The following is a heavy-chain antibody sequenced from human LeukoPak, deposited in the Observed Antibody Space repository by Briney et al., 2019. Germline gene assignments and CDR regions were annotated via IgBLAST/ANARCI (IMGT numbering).Heavy chain of an antibody. Sequence: GGSLRLSCAASGFNYSAYNMNWVRQAPGKGLEGVASITSSSAYIDYGDSVKGRVRISGDNAKNSLYLKMNALTAEDTAVYYCARDGDSGSYFDYWGQGTLVTVSS. D-gene: IGHD1-26*01. CDR1: GFNYSAYN. J-gene: IGHJ4*02. CDR2: ITSSSAYI. V-gene: IGHV3-21*01. CDR3: ARDGDSGSYFDY.